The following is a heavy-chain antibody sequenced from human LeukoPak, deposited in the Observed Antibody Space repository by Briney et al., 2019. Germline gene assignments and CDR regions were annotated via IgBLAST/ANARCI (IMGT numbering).Heavy chain of an antibody. Sequence: GGSLRLSCAASGFTVSGYAMSWVRQAPGKGLEWVSAISGSGGSTYYADSVKGRFTISRDNSKNTLYVQMNSLRAEDTAVYYCAKSGTITTSFDYWGQGTLVTVSS. V-gene: IGHV3-23*01. D-gene: IGHD3-22*01. CDR1: GFTVSGYA. CDR2: ISGSGGST. J-gene: IGHJ4*02. CDR3: AKSGTITTSFDY.